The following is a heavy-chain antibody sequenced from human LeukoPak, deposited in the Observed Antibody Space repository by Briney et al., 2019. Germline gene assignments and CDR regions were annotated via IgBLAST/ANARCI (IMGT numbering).Heavy chain of an antibody. Sequence: SETLSLTCAVYGGSFSGYYWSWIRQPPGKGLEWIGEINHSGSTNYNPSLKSRVTISVDTSKNQFSLKLSSVTAADTAVYYCASRRGYYYYYMDVRGKGTTVTVSS. CDR1: GGSFSGYY. CDR3: ASRRGYYYYYMDV. J-gene: IGHJ6*03. V-gene: IGHV4-34*01. CDR2: INHSGST.